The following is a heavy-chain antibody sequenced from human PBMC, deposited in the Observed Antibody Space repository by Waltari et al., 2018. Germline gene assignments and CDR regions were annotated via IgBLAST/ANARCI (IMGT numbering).Heavy chain of an antibody. D-gene: IGHD3-10*01. CDR3: ARGQSSGAPDY. V-gene: IGHV3-64*01. J-gene: IGHJ4*02. Sequence: EVQLVESGGNLVEPGGSLRLSCAASGFTFDTYAMHWVRQAPGKGLEYVSASSSNGGNTYYANSVKGRFTISRDNSKNTLYLQMGSLRAEDMAVYYCARGQSSGAPDYWGQGTLVTVSS. CDR1: GFTFDTYA. CDR2: SSSNGGNT.